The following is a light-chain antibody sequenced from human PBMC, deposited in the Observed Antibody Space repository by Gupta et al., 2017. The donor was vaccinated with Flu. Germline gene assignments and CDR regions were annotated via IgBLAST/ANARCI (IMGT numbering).Light chain of an antibody. CDR2: DDS. V-gene: IGLV3-21*02. J-gene: IGLJ3*02. CDR3: QLWDGSSDHPGV. CDR1: NIGSKS. Sequence: SFVLTQPPSMSVAPGQTARLPCGGTNIGSKSVHWYQQKPGQAPGLVVFDDSDRPAGIPERVSGANSGNTATLSISRVEAGDEAAYYCQLWDGSSDHPGVFGGGTKLSVL.